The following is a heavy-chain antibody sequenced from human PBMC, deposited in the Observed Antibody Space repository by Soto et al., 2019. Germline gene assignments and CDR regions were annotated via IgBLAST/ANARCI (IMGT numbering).Heavy chain of an antibody. V-gene: IGHV4-31*03. CDR1: GGSISSGGYY. CDR3: ARDPQECSGGSCYFDY. Sequence: PTCTVSGGSISSGGYYWSWIRQHPGKGLEWIGYIYYSGSTYYNPSLKSRVTISVDTSKNQFSLKLSSVTAADTAVYYCARDPQECSGGSCYFDYWGQGTLVTVSS. CDR2: IYYSGST. D-gene: IGHD2-15*01. J-gene: IGHJ4*02.